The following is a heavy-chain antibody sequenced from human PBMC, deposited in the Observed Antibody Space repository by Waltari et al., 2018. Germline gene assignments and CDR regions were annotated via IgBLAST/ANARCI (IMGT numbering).Heavy chain of an antibody. Sequence: EVQLVQPGAEVKKPGASLKLSCTVSGYSFPSSWFACVSQLPGKGLEWMGIIYPGDSDTRYSPSFQGQVTISADKSSSTAYLQWSSLKASDTAMYYCASYSSGWGDAFDIWGQGTMVTVSS. CDR1: GYSFPSSW. V-gene: IGHV5-51*03. CDR2: IYPGDSDT. CDR3: ASYSSGWGDAFDI. J-gene: IGHJ3*02. D-gene: IGHD6-19*01.